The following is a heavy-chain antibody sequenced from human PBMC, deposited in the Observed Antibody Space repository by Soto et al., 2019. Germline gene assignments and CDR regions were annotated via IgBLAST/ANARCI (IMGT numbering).Heavy chain of an antibody. CDR1: GGSISSGGYY. Sequence: PSETLSLTCTVSGGSISSGGYYWSWIRQHPGKGLEWIGYIYYSGSTYYNPSLKSRVTISVDTSKNQFSLKLSSVTAADTAVYYCARGSWSGSYPHFDYWGQGTLVTVSS. CDR3: ARGSWSGSYPHFDY. V-gene: IGHV4-31*03. J-gene: IGHJ4*02. D-gene: IGHD1-26*01. CDR2: IYYSGST.